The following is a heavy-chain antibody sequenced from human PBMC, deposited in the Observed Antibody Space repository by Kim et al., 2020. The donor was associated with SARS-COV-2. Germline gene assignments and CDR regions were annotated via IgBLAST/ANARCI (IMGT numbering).Heavy chain of an antibody. CDR3: ARGGRWYDILPGYNGNFDY. V-gene: IGHV4-61*01. CDR1: GGSVSSGSYY. J-gene: IGHJ4*02. CDR2: IYYSGST. D-gene: IGHD3-9*01. Sequence: SETLSLTCTVSGGSVSSGSYYWSWIRQPPGKGLEWIGYIYYSGSTNYNPSLKSRVTISVDTSKNQFSLKLSSVTAADTAVYYCARGGRWYDILPGYNGNFDYWGQGTLVTVSS.